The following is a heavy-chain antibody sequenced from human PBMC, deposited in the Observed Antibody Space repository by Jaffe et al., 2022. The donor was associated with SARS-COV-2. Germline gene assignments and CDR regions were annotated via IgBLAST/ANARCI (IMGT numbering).Heavy chain of an antibody. D-gene: IGHD2-15*01. J-gene: IGHJ6*02. CDR3: ARSRNRLPPYYGLDV. CDR2: IYGGGGT. Sequence: EVQLVESGGGLIPPGGSLRLSCAASGFTVYNDYMSWVRHAPGRGLEWVSLIYGGGGTHYADSVQGRFTISRDNSENTLFLEMNSLRAEDTAVYYCARSRNRLPPYYGLDVWGPGTTVTVSS. V-gene: IGHV3-53*01. CDR1: GFTVYNDY.